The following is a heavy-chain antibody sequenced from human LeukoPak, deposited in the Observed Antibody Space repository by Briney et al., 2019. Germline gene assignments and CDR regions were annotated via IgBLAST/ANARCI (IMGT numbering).Heavy chain of an antibody. V-gene: IGHV1-46*01. CDR1: GYTFTSYY. J-gene: IGHJ6*02. CDR3: AREPRKDGHNGMDV. Sequence: ASVKVSCKASGYTFTSYYMHWVRQAPGQGLEWMGIINPGDGGTSYAQKFQGRATMSRDTSTSTLYMELSSLRSEDTALYYCAREPRKDGHNGMDVWGQGTTVTVSS. D-gene: IGHD5-24*01. CDR2: INPGDGGT.